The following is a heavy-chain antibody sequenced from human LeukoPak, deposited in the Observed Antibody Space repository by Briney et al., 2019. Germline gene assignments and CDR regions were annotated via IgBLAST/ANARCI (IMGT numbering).Heavy chain of an antibody. CDR2: ISGSGGST. V-gene: IGHV3-23*01. CDR1: GFTFSSYA. J-gene: IGHJ4*02. CDR3: AKEGGGYYYGSGSPHLDY. Sequence: GGSLRLSCVASGFTFSSYAMSWVRQAPGKGLEWVSAISGSGGSTYYADSVKGRFTISRDNSKNTLYLQMNSLRAEDTAVYYCAKEGGGYYYGSGSPHLDYWGQGTLVTVSS. D-gene: IGHD3-10*01.